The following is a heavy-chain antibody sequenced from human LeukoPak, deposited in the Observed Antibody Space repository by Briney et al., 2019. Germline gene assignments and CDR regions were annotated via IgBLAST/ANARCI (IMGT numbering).Heavy chain of an antibody. CDR1: GYSISSGYY. CDR3: ANLGTERWYSDY. V-gene: IGHV4-38-2*01. D-gene: IGHD2-15*01. CDR2: IYYSGST. Sequence: SETLSLTCAVSGYSISSGYYWGWIRQPPGKGLEWIGSIYYSGSTYYNPSLKSRVTISVDTSKNQFSLKLSSVTAADTAVYYCANLGTERWYSDYWGQGTLVTVSS. J-gene: IGHJ4*02.